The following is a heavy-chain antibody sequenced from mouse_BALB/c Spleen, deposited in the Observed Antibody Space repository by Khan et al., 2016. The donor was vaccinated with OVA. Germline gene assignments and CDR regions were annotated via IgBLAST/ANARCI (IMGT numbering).Heavy chain of an antibody. J-gene: IGHJ4*01. CDR3: ARSTQRSTTGMDY. Sequence: QVQLKESGPGLVAPSQSLSITCTVSGFSLTSYGVHWVRQPPGKGLEWLVVIWSDGKTTYNSTLKSRLSISKDNSKSHVFLKMNSLQTDDPAMYXCARSTQRSTTGMDYGGQGTSVTVSS. CDR1: GFSLTSYG. V-gene: IGHV2-6*02. D-gene: IGHD2-14*01. CDR2: IWSDGKT.